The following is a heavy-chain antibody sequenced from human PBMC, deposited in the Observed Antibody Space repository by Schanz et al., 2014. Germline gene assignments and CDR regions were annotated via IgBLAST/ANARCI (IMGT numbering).Heavy chain of an antibody. D-gene: IGHD3-10*01. J-gene: IGHJ4*02. Sequence: EVQLLESGGGLVQPGGSLRLSCLASGFAFSSYGMNWLRQAPGKGLEWVSAISGGGGTTYYADSVKGRFTISRDNSKNSLYLQMNSLQTEDTAVYYCARIGGSVFDYWAQGTLVTVSS. CDR2: ISGGGGTT. CDR3: ARIGGSVFDY. V-gene: IGHV3-23*01. CDR1: GFAFSSYG.